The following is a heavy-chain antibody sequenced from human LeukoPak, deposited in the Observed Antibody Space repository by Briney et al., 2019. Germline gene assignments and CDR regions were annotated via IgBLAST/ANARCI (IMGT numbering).Heavy chain of an antibody. V-gene: IGHV4-59*01. Sequence: SETLSLTCTASGVSISSYYWSWIRQPPGKGLEWIWYIYYSGSTNYNPSLKNRVTISVNTYKNQFVLIQSSVTAADTAVYYCARGSFPAYMTTVTTRAFPFDPWGQGTLVTVSS. CDR3: ARGSFPAYMTTVTTRAFPFDP. CDR2: IYYSGST. D-gene: IGHD4-17*01. CDR1: GVSISSYY. J-gene: IGHJ5*02.